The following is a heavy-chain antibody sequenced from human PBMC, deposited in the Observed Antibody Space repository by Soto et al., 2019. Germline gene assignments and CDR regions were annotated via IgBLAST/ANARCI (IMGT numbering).Heavy chain of an antibody. CDR2: VHASGST. CDR3: ARDRGFCSGYYREAYVVDN. D-gene: IGHD3-3*01. V-gene: IGHV4-59*12. CDR1: GGSLSGYS. Sequence: QVRLQESGPGLVKPSETLSLTCSVSGGSLSGYSWSCIRQTPGKGLEWAGSVHASGSTNYNPSLKSRVTMLADKSTNRFTRDLSSVTAADKAVYYCARDRGFCSGYYREAYVVDNWGQGTLVTVSS. J-gene: IGHJ4*02.